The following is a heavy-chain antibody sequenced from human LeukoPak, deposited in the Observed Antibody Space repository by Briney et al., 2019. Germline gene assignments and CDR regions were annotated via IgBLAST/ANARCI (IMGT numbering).Heavy chain of an antibody. CDR3: ASFGRAATRNFDY. Sequence: SETLSLTCAVYGGSFSGYYWSWIRQPPGKGLEWIGEINHSGSTNYNPSLKSRVTISVDTSKNQFSLKLSSVTAADTAVYYCASFGRAATRNFDYWGQGTLVTVSS. CDR2: INHSGST. D-gene: IGHD2-15*01. V-gene: IGHV4-34*01. CDR1: GGSFSGYY. J-gene: IGHJ4*02.